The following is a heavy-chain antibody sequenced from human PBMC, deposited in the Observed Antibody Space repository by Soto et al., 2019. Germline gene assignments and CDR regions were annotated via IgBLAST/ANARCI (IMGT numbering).Heavy chain of an antibody. CDR2: ISYDGSKT. V-gene: IGHV3-30*18. Sequence: AGGSLRLSCAVSGFTFSHYAMHWVRQAPGKGLEWVALISYDGSKTHYADSGKGRFTISRDNSKNTVYLHMNSLRPEDTAVYYCANGIEAMATYYFGYWGQGTLVTVSS. CDR3: ANGIEAMATYYFGY. CDR1: GFTFSHYA. J-gene: IGHJ4*02. D-gene: IGHD5-12*01.